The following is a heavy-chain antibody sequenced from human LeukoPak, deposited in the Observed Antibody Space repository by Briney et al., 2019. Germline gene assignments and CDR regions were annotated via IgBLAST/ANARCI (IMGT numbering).Heavy chain of an antibody. CDR2: VSQRGAT. D-gene: IGHD1-26*01. CDR1: GAAINGFS. V-gene: IGHV4-59*13. J-gene: IGHJ6*02. Sequence: SETLSHTCSVSGAAINGFSWSWIRQTPEKGLEWIGYVSQRGATTTNPSLKTRVSITADTSKSQFSLKMTSVTAADTAIYYCARERSGSYYTFDVWGPGTTASVS. CDR3: ARERSGSYYTFDV.